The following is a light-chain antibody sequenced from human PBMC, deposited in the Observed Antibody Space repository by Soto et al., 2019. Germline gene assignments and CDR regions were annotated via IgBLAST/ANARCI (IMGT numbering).Light chain of an antibody. CDR3: QQYKNWPPLT. CDR2: GAS. V-gene: IGKV3-15*01. CDR1: QSVSSN. Sequence: EIVMTQSPATLSVSPGERATLSYRASQSVSSNLAWYQQKPGQAPRLLIYGASTRATGIPARFSGSGSGTEFTLTISSLQSEDFAVYYCQQYKNWPPLTFGPGTKVDIK. J-gene: IGKJ3*01.